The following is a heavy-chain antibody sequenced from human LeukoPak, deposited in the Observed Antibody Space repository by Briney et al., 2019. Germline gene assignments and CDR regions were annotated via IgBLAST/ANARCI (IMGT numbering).Heavy chain of an antibody. CDR2: IYYSGST. D-gene: IGHD3-10*01. J-gene: IGHJ5*02. Sequence: SETLSLTCTVSGGSISSYYWSWIRQPPGKGLEWIGYIYYSGSTNYNPSLKSRVTISVDTSKNQFSLKLSSVTVADTAVYYCARFGEGNWFDPWGQGTLVTVSS. CDR1: GGSISSYY. CDR3: ARFGEGNWFDP. V-gene: IGHV4-59*08.